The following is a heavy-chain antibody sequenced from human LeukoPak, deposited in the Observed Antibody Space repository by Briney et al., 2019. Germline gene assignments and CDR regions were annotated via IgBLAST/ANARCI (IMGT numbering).Heavy chain of an antibody. CDR1: GFTFTSYS. J-gene: IGHJ4*02. Sequence: GGSLRLSCEASGFTFTSYSMSWVRQPPGKGLEWVSSISSGGTYIPYADSVKGRFTISRDNAKNSLYLQMNSLRAEDTAVYYCARDLEDCSGTRCQGYWGQGTLVTVSS. D-gene: IGHD2-2*01. CDR2: ISSGGTYI. V-gene: IGHV3-21*06. CDR3: ARDLEDCSGTRCQGY.